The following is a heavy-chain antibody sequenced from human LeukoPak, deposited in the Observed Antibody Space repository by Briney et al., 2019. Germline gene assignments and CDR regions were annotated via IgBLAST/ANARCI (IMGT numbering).Heavy chain of an antibody. CDR3: ARGGYGDIVFDP. CDR2: INPSGGST. D-gene: IGHD4-17*01. Sequence: ASVKVSCKASGYTFTSYYMHWVRQAPGQGLEWMGIINPSGGSTSYAQKFQGRVTMTRNTSINTAYMELSSLTSEDTAVYYCARGGYGDIVFDPWGQGTLVTVSS. V-gene: IGHV1-46*01. CDR1: GYTFTSYY. J-gene: IGHJ5*02.